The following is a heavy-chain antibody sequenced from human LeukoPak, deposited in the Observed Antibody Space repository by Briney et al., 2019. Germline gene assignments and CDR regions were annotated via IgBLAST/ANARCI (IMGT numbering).Heavy chain of an antibody. J-gene: IGHJ6*02. D-gene: IGHD1-26*01. CDR3: AKNPGGSYSGTMDV. CDR1: GCTFSSYG. CDR2: ISYDGRNK. V-gene: IGHV3-30*18. Sequence: GGALRLSCAASGCTFSSYGMHGVGQAPGKGVEGVAVISYDGRNKYYEDSVKGRFTISRDNSKNPLYLQMNSLRAEDTAVYYCAKNPGGSYSGTMDVWGQGTTVTVSS.